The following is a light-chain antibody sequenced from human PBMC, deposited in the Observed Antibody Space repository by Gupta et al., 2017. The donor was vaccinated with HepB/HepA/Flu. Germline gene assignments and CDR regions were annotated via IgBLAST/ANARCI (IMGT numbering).Light chain of an antibody. CDR1: SSNIGNHL. V-gene: IGLV1-51*02. CDR2: ENN. Sequence: QSVLTQPPSVSAAPGPRVTFSCSASSSNIGNHLLSWYQQLPGTAPKLLNSENNTPPSGIPDLFASSNDGTSATLSIAVLPTGDEADYYCGAGDESLSAEVFGGGTKLTVL. J-gene: IGLJ3*02. CDR3: GAGDESLSAEV.